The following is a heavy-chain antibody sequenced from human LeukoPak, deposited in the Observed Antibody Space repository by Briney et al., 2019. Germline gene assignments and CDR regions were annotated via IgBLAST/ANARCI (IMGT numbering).Heavy chain of an antibody. CDR3: ARGLESYCSGGSCYHLENWFDP. J-gene: IGHJ5*02. D-gene: IGHD2-15*01. CDR2: IYYSGST. Sequence: PSETLSLTCTVSGGSFSGYYWSWIRQPPGKGLEWIGDIYYSGSTNYNPSLKSRVTISVDTSKNQFSLKLSSVTAADTAVYYCARGLESYCSGGSCYHLENWFDPWGQGTLVTVSS. V-gene: IGHV4-59*08. CDR1: GGSFSGYY.